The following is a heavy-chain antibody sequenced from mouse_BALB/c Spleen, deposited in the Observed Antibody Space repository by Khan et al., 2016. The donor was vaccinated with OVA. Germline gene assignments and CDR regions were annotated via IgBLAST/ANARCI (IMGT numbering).Heavy chain of an antibody. CDR3: ASGGYCYFDV. J-gene: IGHJ1*01. Sequence: QVQLKESGPEVKKPGETVKISCKASGYSFTNYGMNWVRQAPGKGLKWMGWINTYTGEPTYADDFKGRFAFSLETSASTAYLQINNLKNEDTATXFCASGGYCYFDVWGAGTTVTVSS. CDR1: GYSFTNYG. V-gene: IGHV9-3-1*01. CDR2: INTYTGEP. D-gene: IGHD1-1*02.